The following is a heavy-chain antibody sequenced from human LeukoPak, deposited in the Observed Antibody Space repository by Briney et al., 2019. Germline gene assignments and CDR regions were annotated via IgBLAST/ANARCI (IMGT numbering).Heavy chain of an antibody. D-gene: IGHD3-22*01. CDR2: IFSGGST. Sequence: GGSLSLSCAASGFTVSSNYMSWVRQAPGKGLEWVSLIFSGGSTYYADSVKGGFTISRDNSKNTLYLQMNSLRAEDTAVYYCARSGASSGYYNDYWGQGTLVTVSS. J-gene: IGHJ4*02. CDR3: ARSGASSGYYNDY. V-gene: IGHV3-66*01. CDR1: GFTVSSNY.